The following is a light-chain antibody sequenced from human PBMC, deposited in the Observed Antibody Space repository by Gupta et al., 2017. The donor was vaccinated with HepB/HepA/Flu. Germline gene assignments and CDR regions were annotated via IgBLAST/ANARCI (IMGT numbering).Light chain of an antibody. V-gene: IGKV1-8*01. CDR1: QGISSY. CDR3: QQYYSYPT. Sequence: AIRMTQSPSSFSASTGDRVTITCRASQGISSYLAWYQQKPGKAPKLLIYAASTLQSGVPSRFSGSGSGTDFTLTISCLQSEDFATYYWQQYYSYPTFGGGTKVEIK. CDR2: AAS. J-gene: IGKJ4*01.